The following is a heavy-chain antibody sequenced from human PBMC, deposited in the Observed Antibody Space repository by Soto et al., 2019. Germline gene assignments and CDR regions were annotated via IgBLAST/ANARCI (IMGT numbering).Heavy chain of an antibody. D-gene: IGHD3-22*01. Sequence: SVKVSCKASGGIFRSYAISWVRQAPGQGLEWMAGILPIFGTANYAQKFQGRVTITADKSTNTAYMELGSLRSEDTAVYYCARVFSLDSNGYYSPDYYYGMDVWGQGTTVTVSS. CDR2: ILPIFGTA. V-gene: IGHV1-69*06. CDR3: ARVFSLDSNGYYSPDYYYGMDV. J-gene: IGHJ6*02. CDR1: GGIFRSYA.